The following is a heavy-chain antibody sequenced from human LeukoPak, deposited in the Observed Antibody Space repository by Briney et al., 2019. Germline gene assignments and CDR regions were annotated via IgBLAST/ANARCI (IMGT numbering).Heavy chain of an antibody. CDR2: IHPNSGDT. J-gene: IGHJ4*02. Sequence: ASVKVSCKASGYSFTDHYIHWVRQAPGQGLEWVAWIHPNSGDTMSAQKFQGRITVTRDTSIRTVYMELSRLTSDDTAIYYCTREDFWGRGTLVTVSS. V-gene: IGHV1-2*02. CDR1: GYSFTDHY. CDR3: TREDF.